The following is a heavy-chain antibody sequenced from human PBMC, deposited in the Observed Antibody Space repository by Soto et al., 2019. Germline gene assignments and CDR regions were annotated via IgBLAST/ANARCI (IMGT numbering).Heavy chain of an antibody. J-gene: IGHJ6*02. D-gene: IGHD2-2*01. Sequence: SVKVSCKASGGTFSSYAISWVRQAPGQGLEWMGGIIPIFGTANYAQKFQGRVTITADKSTSTAYMELSSLRSEDTAVYYCASSDIVVVPAARGYYYYYGMDVWGQGTTVTVSS. CDR3: ASSDIVVVPAARGYYYYYGMDV. CDR2: IIPIFGTA. CDR1: GGTFSSYA. V-gene: IGHV1-69*06.